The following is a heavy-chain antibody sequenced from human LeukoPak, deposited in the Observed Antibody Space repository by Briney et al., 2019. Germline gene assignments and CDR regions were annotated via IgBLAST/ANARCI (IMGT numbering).Heavy chain of an antibody. J-gene: IGHJ4*02. Sequence: GGSLGLSCAASGFAFSSYEMNWVRQAPGKGLEWVSYISSSDSIIYYADSVKGRFTISRDNSKNTLYLQMNTLRAEDTAVYYCAKGSGGSGSYSKYYFDYWGQGTLVTVSS. D-gene: IGHD3-10*01. CDR3: AKGSGGSGSYSKYYFDY. CDR2: ISSSDSII. CDR1: GFAFSSYE. V-gene: IGHV3-48*03.